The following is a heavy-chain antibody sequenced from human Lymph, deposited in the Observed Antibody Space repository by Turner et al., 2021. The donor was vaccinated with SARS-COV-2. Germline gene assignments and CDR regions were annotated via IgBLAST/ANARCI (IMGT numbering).Heavy chain of an antibody. CDR1: GYTFTRYD. CDR3: ARAAQLTVWFDP. Sequence: QVQLVQSGAEVKKPGASVKVSCMASGYTFTRYDINWVRQATGQGLEWMGWMDPNSGNTGYAQKFQGRVTMTRNTSISTAYMELSSMRSEDTAVYYCARAAQLTVWFDPWGQETLVTVSS. D-gene: IGHD3-9*01. J-gene: IGHJ5*02. CDR2: MDPNSGNT. V-gene: IGHV1-8*01.